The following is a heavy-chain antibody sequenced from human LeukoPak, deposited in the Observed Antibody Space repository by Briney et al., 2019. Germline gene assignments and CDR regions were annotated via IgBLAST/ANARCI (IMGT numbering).Heavy chain of an antibody. Sequence: GSLRLSCAASGFTFSSYWMSWVRQPPGKGLDWIGSVSYSGSTYFNPSLKSRVTISLDTSKQQFSLKVTPMTAADTAVYFCARDNVVDATSGIDYWGQGTLVTVSS. CDR1: GFTFSSYW. D-gene: IGHD2-15*01. V-gene: IGHV4-39*07. J-gene: IGHJ4*02. CDR3: ARDNVVDATSGIDY. CDR2: VSYSGST.